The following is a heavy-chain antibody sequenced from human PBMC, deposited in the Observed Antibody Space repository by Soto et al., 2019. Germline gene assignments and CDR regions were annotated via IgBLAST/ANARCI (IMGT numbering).Heavy chain of an antibody. V-gene: IGHV1-3*01. J-gene: IGHJ5*02. CDR1: GYTFTSYG. Sequence: VKVSCKASGYTFTSYGIHWVRQTPGQRLEWMGWINAANGDTKYSPKFQGRVTITRDTSASTAYMKLSSLRSEDTAVYYCVRRHVSATGIDWFDPWGQGTLVTVSS. CDR3: VRRHVSATGIDWFDP. CDR2: INAANGDT. D-gene: IGHD6-13*01.